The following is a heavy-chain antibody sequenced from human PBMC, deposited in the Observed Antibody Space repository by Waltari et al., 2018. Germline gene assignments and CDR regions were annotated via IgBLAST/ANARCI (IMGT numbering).Heavy chain of an antibody. V-gene: IGHV1-3*01. Sequence: QVQLVQSGAEVKKPGASVKVSCKASGYTFTGYAMHWGRQAPGHRLEWMGWINSNSGNIEVSQKFGGRVTITRDTSLSTAYMEMGSLRYEDTAIYYCVRGYHGGAWIVDYWGQGTPVTVSS. CDR3: VRGYHGGAWIVDY. J-gene: IGHJ4*02. CDR2: INSNSGNI. D-gene: IGHD1-1*01. CDR1: GYTFTGYA.